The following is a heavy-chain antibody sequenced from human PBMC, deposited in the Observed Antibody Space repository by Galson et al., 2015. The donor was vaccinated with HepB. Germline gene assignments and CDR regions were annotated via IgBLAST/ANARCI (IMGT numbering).Heavy chain of an antibody. CDR1: GFTFRNYG. Sequence: SLRLSCAASGFTFRNYGMHWVRQAPGKGLEWVASLWYDGTNKKYVDAVKGRFSISRDNSRNTLYLQMNSLSAEDTAVYYCAREGFDTSGYYPDYWGLGNLVTVSS. V-gene: IGHV3-33*01. CDR2: LWYDGTNK. CDR3: AREGFDTSGYYPDY. D-gene: IGHD3-22*01. J-gene: IGHJ4*02.